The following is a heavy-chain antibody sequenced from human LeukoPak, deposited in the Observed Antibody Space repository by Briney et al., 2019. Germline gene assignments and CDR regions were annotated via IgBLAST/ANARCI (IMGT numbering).Heavy chain of an antibody. Sequence: SETLSLTCTVSGGSISSYYWSWIRQPPGKGLEWIGEINHSGSTNYNPSLKSRVTISVDTSKNQFSLKLSSVTAADTAVYYCARGGSGSYYYYYYMDVWGKGTTVTISS. D-gene: IGHD1-26*01. CDR3: ARGGSGSYYYYYYMDV. J-gene: IGHJ6*03. CDR1: GGSISSYY. V-gene: IGHV4-34*01. CDR2: INHSGST.